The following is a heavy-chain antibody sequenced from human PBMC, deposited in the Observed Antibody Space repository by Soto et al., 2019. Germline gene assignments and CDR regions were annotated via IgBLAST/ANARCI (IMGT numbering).Heavy chain of an antibody. Sequence: PSETLSLTCTVSSGSISSSSYYWGWIRQAPGKGLEWIGSMYYSGSTYYNPSLKSRVTISVDTSKNQFSLKLSSVTAADTAVYYCASVDTAMVDYYYYGMDVWGQGTTVTVSS. D-gene: IGHD5-18*01. CDR1: SGSISSSSYY. V-gene: IGHV4-39*07. J-gene: IGHJ6*02. CDR3: ASVDTAMVDYYYYGMDV. CDR2: MYYSGST.